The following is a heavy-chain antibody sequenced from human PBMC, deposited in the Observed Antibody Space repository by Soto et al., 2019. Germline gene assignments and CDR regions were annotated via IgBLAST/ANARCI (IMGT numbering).Heavy chain of an antibody. J-gene: IGHJ4*01. D-gene: IGHD5-12*01. CDR1: GFTFSTYS. CDR3: ARARAGASSVYGPDY. V-gene: IGHV3-48*01. CDR2: ISSSGRTI. Sequence: GGSLRLSCATSGFTFSTYSMNWVRQAPGKGLEWVSFISSSGRTIYYADSVKVRFTISRDNAKNSLYLQMNSLRAEDTAVYFCARARAGASSVYGPDYLGHGTLVTVSS.